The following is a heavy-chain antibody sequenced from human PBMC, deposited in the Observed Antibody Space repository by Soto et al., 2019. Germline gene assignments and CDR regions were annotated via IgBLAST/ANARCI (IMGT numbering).Heavy chain of an antibody. D-gene: IGHD1-7*01. J-gene: IGHJ5*02. CDR1: GFTFRDYA. V-gene: IGHV3-23*01. CDR3: AKDPGNWNYGNWFDP. CDR2: ISGSGGTS. Sequence: EVQLLESGGGLVQPGGSLRLSCAASGFTFRDYAMSWVRQAPENGLQWVSSISGSGGTSYYADSVKGRFTISRDNSKNTLYLQMNSLRAEDTVLYYCAKDPGNWNYGNWFDPWGQGTLVTVSS.